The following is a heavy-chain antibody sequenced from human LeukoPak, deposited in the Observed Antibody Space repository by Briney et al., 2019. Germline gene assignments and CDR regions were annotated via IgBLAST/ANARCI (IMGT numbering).Heavy chain of an antibody. CDR2: ISWNSGSI. V-gene: IGHV3-9*01. Sequence: GRSLRLSCAASGFTFDDHAMHWVRQAPGKGLEWVSGISWNSGSIGYADSVKGRFTISRDNAKNSLYLQMNSLRAEDTALYYCAKDSGYSGSYYSDYWGQGTLVTVSS. D-gene: IGHD1-26*01. CDR3: AKDSGYSGSYYSDY. CDR1: GFTFDDHA. J-gene: IGHJ4*02.